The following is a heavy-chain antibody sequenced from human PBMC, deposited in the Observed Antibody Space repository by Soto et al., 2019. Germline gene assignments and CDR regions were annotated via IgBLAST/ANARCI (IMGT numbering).Heavy chain of an antibody. CDR1: GGSISNYY. J-gene: IGHJ3*02. CDR3: ARITTFLTFDI. CDR2: LAYSGSP. D-gene: IGHD1-1*01. Sequence: SETLSLTCTVSGGSISNYYWSWIRQPPGKGLEWIGYLAYSGSPNYSPSLKSRVTISLDRSENQFSVKLSSVTAADTAVYYCARITTFLTFDIWGQGTMVTVSS. V-gene: IGHV4-59*01.